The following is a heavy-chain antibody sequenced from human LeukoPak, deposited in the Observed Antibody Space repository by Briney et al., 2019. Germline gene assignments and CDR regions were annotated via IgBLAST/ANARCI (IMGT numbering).Heavy chain of an antibody. Sequence: GGSLRLSCTASGFTFGDYAMSWFRQAPGKGLEWVGFIRSKAYGGTTEYAASVKGRFTTSRDDSKSIAYLQMNSLKTEDTAVYYCTRSRYQLLSNWFDPWGQGTLVTVSS. D-gene: IGHD2-2*01. V-gene: IGHV3-49*03. CDR3: TRSRYQLLSNWFDP. CDR2: IRSKAYGGTT. J-gene: IGHJ5*02. CDR1: GFTFGDYA.